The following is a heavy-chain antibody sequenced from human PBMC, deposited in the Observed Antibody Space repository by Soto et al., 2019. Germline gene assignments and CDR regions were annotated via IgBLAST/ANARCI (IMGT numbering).Heavy chain of an antibody. V-gene: IGHV1-3*01. CDR2: INADNGKT. Sequence: QVQLVQSGAEGKKPGASVKVSCKASGYTFTNYAIQWVRQAPGQRLEWMGWINADNGKTKYSQKFQGRITITRDTSATTAYMELSSLRYEDTAVYYCARDRLDTDVAVAGFDPWGQGTLAPVSS. J-gene: IGHJ5*02. CDR1: GYTFTNYA. CDR3: ARDRLDTDVAVAGFDP. D-gene: IGHD6-19*01.